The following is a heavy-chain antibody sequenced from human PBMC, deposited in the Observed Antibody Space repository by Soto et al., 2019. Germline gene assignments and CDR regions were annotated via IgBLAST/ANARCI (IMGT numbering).Heavy chain of an antibody. J-gene: IGHJ3*02. Sequence: QVQLQQWGAGLLKPSETLSLTCAVSGGSVSVPNYYWSWIRQPPGKGLEWIGEMSHSGGSHFNPSLKSRVTISVDTSTNQFSLKMSSVTAADTALYYCARVQRGTATTVVDAFDIWGPGTMVIVSS. CDR2: MSHSGGS. CDR1: GGSVSVPNYY. CDR3: ARVQRGTATTVVDAFDI. V-gene: IGHV4-34*01. D-gene: IGHD1-1*01.